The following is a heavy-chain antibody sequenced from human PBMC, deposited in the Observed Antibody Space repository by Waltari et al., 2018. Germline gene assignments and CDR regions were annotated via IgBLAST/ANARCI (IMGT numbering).Heavy chain of an antibody. CDR3: ARVMVPLRYFDL. Sequence: QVQLVQSGAEVKKPGASVKVSCKDSGYPFTSYAMHWVRQAPGQRLELMGRINAGNGNTKYSQEFQGRVTITRDTSASTAYMGLSSMRSEDMAGYYCARVMVPLRYFDLWGRGTLVTVSS. V-gene: IGHV1-3*03. CDR1: GYPFTSYA. D-gene: IGHD3-10*01. CDR2: INAGNGNT. J-gene: IGHJ2*01.